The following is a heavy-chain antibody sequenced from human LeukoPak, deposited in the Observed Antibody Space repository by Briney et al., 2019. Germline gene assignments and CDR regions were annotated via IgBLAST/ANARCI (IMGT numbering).Heavy chain of an antibody. CDR1: GGSISPYY. CDR3: AREERPKANFDY. J-gene: IGHJ4*02. Sequence: SETLSLTCTVSGGSISPYYWSWVRQPPGKGLEWIGYIYYSGSAHYTPSLKSRVTMSVDTSKHQVSLKLTSVTAADTAVYYCAREERPKANFDYWGQGTLVIVSS. CDR2: IYYSGSA. V-gene: IGHV4-59*01.